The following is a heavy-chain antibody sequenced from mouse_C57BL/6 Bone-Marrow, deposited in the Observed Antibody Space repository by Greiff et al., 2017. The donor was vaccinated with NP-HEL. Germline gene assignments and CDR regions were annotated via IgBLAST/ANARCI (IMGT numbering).Heavy chain of an antibody. D-gene: IGHD1-1*01. CDR2: IWWDDDK. V-gene: IGHV8-8*01. Sequence: QVTLKVSGPGILQPSQTLSLTCPFSGFSLSTFGMGVGWIRQPSGKGLEWLAHIWWDDDKYYNPALKSRLTISKDTSKNQVFLKIANVDTADTATYYCARSYYYGSSYEEGAMDYWGQGTSVTVSS. J-gene: IGHJ4*01. CDR3: ARSYYYGSSYEEGAMDY. CDR1: GFSLSTFGMG.